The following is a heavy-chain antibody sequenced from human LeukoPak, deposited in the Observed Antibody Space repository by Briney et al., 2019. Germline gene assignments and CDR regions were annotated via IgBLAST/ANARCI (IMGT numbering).Heavy chain of an antibody. J-gene: IGHJ3*02. D-gene: IGHD1-14*01. CDR1: GFTFSSYV. CDR2: ISGSGGST. CDR3: ARGPDHGAFDI. Sequence: GGSLRLSCAAPGFTFSSYVMSWVRQARGKGLEWVSAISGSGGSTYYADSVKGRFTISRDNSKNTLYVQMNSLRVEDTAVYYCARGPDHGAFDIWGQGTIVTVSS. V-gene: IGHV3-23*01.